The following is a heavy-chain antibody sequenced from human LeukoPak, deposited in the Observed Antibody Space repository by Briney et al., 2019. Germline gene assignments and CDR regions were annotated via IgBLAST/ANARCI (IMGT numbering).Heavy chain of an antibody. CDR3: ARGARYSSGWYDY. J-gene: IGHJ4*02. V-gene: IGHV4-39*01. CDR1: GDSISSSKKY. Sequence: PSETLSLTCTVSGDSISSSKKYWGWVRQPPGKGLEWIGSIYYSGNTYYNPSLKSRVTISVDTSKNQFSLKLTSVTAADTAVYYCARGARYSSGWYDYWGQGTLVTVSS. CDR2: IYYSGNT. D-gene: IGHD6-19*01.